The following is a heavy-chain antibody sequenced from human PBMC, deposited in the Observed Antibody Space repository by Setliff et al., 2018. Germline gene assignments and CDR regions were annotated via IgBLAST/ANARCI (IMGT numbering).Heavy chain of an antibody. Sequence: ASVKVSCKASGYTFTCYDINWVRQATGQGLEWMGWMNPNSGNTGYAQKFQGRVTITRNTSISTAYMELSSLRSEDTAVYYCARGYCSGGSCYSGLPSAFDIWGQGTMVTVSS. J-gene: IGHJ3*02. CDR1: GYTFTCYD. D-gene: IGHD2-15*01. V-gene: IGHV1-8*03. CDR3: ARGYCSGGSCYSGLPSAFDI. CDR2: MNPNSGNT.